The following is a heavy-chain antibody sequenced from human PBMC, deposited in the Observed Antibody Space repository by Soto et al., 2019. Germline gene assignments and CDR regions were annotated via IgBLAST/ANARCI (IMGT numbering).Heavy chain of an antibody. V-gene: IGHV1-69*01. J-gene: IGHJ5*02. D-gene: IGHD3-16*01. CDR3: ARYLGGGFDP. Sequence: QVQLVQSGAEVKKPGSSVKVSCKASGGTFSSYAISWVRQAPGQGLEWMGGIIPIFGTANYAQKFQARVPITADEPTGTAYMELSSRRSEDTAVYYCARYLGGGFDPWGQGTLVTVSS. CDR1: GGTFSSYA. CDR2: IIPIFGTA.